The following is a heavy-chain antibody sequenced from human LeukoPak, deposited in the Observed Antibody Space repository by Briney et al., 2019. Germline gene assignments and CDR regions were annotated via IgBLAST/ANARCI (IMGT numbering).Heavy chain of an antibody. CDR2: INPNSGCT. D-gene: IGHD6-19*01. Sequence: VSVKVSCRASVGTFSSYAISWVRQAPGQGREWMGWINPNSGCTNYAQKFQARVTMTRDTSISTAYMELSRLRSDDTAVYYCARAREDSSGWYGYCGQGTLVTVSS. V-gene: IGHV1-2*02. CDR3: ARAREDSSGWYGY. J-gene: IGHJ4*02. CDR1: VGTFSSYA.